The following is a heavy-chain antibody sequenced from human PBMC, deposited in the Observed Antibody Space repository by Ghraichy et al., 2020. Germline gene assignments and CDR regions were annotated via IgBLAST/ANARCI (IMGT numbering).Heavy chain of an antibody. CDR3: ARDRYSSGWRHNLDYYYYGMDV. D-gene: IGHD6-19*01. V-gene: IGHV3-30-3*01. CDR2: ISYDGSNK. Sequence: GGSLRLSCAASGFTFSSYAMHWVRQAPGKGLEWVAVISYDGSNKYYADSVKGRFTISRDNSKNTLYLQMNSLRAEDTAVYYCARDRYSSGWRHNLDYYYYGMDVWGQGTTVTVSS. J-gene: IGHJ6*02. CDR1: GFTFSSYA.